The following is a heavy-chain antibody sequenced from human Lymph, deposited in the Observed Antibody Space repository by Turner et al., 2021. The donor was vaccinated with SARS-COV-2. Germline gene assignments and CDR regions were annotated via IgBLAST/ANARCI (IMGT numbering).Heavy chain of an antibody. D-gene: IGHD2-21*02. CDR2: IYYSGST. V-gene: IGHV4-39*01. Sequence: QLQLQESGPGLVKPSETLSLTCTVSGGSISSSNYYWGWIRQPPGKVLEWIGSIYYSGSTYYNPSLKSRITISVDTSKNQFSLKLSSVTAADTAVYYCARQRLTRYGMDVWGQGTTVTVSS. CDR3: ARQRLTRYGMDV. J-gene: IGHJ6*02. CDR1: GGSISSSNYY.